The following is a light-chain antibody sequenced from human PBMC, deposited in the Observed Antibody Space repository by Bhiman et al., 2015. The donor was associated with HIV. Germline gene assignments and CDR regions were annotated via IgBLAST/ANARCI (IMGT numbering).Light chain of an antibody. CDR2: DVS. CDR1: GSDVGGYNH. Sequence: QSALTQPASVSGSPGQSITISCTGTGSDVGGYNHVSWYQQHPGKAPKLMIYDVSNRPSGVSNRFSGSKSGNTASLTISGLQAEDEADYYCSSYTSSSTEVFGTGTKVTVL. CDR3: SSYTSSSTEV. J-gene: IGLJ1*01. V-gene: IGLV2-14*03.